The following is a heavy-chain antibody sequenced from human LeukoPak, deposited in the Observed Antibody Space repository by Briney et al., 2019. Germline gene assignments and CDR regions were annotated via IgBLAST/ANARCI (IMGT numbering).Heavy chain of an antibody. CDR3: ARDLMGFWSGYYN. CDR2: INPNSGGT. V-gene: IGHV1-2*02. J-gene: IGHJ4*02. CDR1: GYTFTGYY. Sequence: ASVKVSCMASGYTFTGYYMHWVRQAPGEGLEWMGWINPNSGGTNYAQKFQGRVTMTRDTSISTAYMELSRVRSDDTAVYYCARDLMGFWSGYYNWGQGTLVTVSS. D-gene: IGHD3-3*01.